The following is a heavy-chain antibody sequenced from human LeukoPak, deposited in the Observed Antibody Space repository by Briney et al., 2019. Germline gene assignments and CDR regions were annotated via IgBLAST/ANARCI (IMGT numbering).Heavy chain of an antibody. CDR3: AREFSGTVDKSPDY. D-gene: IGHD1-26*01. CDR2: ISIRGSYT. CDR1: EFTFSDDN. J-gene: IGHJ4*02. Sequence: GGSLRLSCAASEFTFSDDNMHWVRQAPGKGLEWVSSISIRGSYTFYADSMKDRFTISRDNAKNSLYLLIKSLRAEDTAVYYCAREFSGTVDKSPDYWGQGTLVTVSS. V-gene: IGHV3-21*03.